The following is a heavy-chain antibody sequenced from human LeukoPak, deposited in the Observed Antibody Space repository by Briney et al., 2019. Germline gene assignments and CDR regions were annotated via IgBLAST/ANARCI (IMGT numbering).Heavy chain of an antibody. D-gene: IGHD6-19*01. Sequence: GESLKISCQSSGYNFTPYWIVWVRQMPGKGLEWMGITFAGYSYTIYSPSFQGQVTISADKSISTAYLQWSSLKASDTAMYYCARSRSGAVDYWGQGTLVTVSS. V-gene: IGHV5-51*01. J-gene: IGHJ4*02. CDR1: GYNFTPYW. CDR3: ARSRSGAVDY. CDR2: TFAGYSYT.